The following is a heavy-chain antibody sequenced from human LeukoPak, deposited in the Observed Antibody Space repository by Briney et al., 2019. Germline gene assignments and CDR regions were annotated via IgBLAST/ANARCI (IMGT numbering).Heavy chain of an antibody. CDR3: AKDRITMVRGVTYGMDV. D-gene: IGHD3-10*01. J-gene: IGHJ6*02. V-gene: IGHV3-23*01. CDR2: ISGSGGST. CDR1: GFTFSSYA. Sequence: PGGSLRLSCAASGFTFSSYAMSWVRQAPGKGLEWVSAISGSGGSTYYADSVKGRFTISRDNSKNTLYLQMNSLRAKDTAVYYCAKDRITMVRGVTYGMDVWGQGTTVTVSS.